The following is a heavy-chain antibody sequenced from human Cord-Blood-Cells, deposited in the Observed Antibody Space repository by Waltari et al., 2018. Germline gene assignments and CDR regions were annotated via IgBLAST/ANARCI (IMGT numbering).Heavy chain of an antibody. D-gene: IGHD2-21*01. CDR1: GGTFSSYA. V-gene: IGHV1-69*09. J-gene: IGHJ4*02. Sequence: QVQLVQSGAEVKKPGSSVKVSCKASGGTFSSYAISWVRQAPGQGLEWMGRIIPILGIANYAQKCQGRVTITADKSTSTAYMELSSLRSEDTAVYYCARVKELAYCGGDCYSFDYWGQGTLVTVSS. CDR2: IIPILGIA. CDR3: ARVKELAYCGGDCYSFDY.